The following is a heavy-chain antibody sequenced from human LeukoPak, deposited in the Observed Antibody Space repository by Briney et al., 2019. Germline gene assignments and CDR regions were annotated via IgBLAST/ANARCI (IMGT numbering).Heavy chain of an antibody. Sequence: PGRSLRLSCAASGFTFSSYGMHWVRQAPGKGLEWVAVIWYDGSNKYYAGSVKGRFTISRDNSKNTLYLQMNSLRAEDTAVYYCARDGQPPWDLRPYYYYYGMDVWGQGTTVTVSS. V-gene: IGHV3-33*01. CDR2: IWYDGSNK. J-gene: IGHJ6*02. CDR1: GFTFSSYG. D-gene: IGHD1-26*01. CDR3: ARDGQPPWDLRPYYYYYGMDV.